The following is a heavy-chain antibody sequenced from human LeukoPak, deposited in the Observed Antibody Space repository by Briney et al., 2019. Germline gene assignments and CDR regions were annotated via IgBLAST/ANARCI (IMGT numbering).Heavy chain of an antibody. CDR2: ISYDGSNK. Sequence: GGSLRLSCAASGFTFSSYAMSWVRQAPGKGLEWVAVISYDGSNKYYADSVKGRFTISRDNSKNTLYLQMNSLRAEDTAVYYCARDAPTPDYGDLDYWGQGTLVTVSS. CDR1: GFTFSSYA. CDR3: ARDAPTPDYGDLDY. D-gene: IGHD4-17*01. J-gene: IGHJ4*02. V-gene: IGHV3-30-3*01.